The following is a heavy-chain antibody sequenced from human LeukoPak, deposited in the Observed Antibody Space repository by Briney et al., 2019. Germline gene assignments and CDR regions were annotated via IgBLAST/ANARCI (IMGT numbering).Heavy chain of an antibody. D-gene: IGHD3-16*02. CDR2: IYSGGST. J-gene: IGHJ5*02. CDR1: GFTVSSNY. V-gene: IGHV3-53*01. CDR3: AREGRTFWGSYRYAWFDP. Sequence: PGGSLRLSCAASGFTVSSNYMSWVRQAPGKGLEWVSVIYSGGSTYYADSVKGRFTISRDNSKNTLYLQMNSLSAEDTAVYYCAREGRTFWGSYRYAWFDPWGQGTLVTVSS.